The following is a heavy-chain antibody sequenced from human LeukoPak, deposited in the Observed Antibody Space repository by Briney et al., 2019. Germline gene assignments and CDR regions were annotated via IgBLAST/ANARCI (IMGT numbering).Heavy chain of an antibody. J-gene: IGHJ6*02. V-gene: IGHV1-69*13. CDR2: IIPIFGTA. D-gene: IGHD2-15*01. CDR3: ARTFSCSGGSCYPDLTPGDPVYYYYYGMDV. CDR1: GGTFSSYA. Sequence: GASVKVSCKASGGTFSSYAISWVRQAPEQGLEWMGGIIPIFGTANYAQKFQGRVTITADESTSTAYMELSSLRSEDTAVYYCARTFSCSGGSCYPDLTPGDPVYYYYYGMDVWGQGTTVTVSS.